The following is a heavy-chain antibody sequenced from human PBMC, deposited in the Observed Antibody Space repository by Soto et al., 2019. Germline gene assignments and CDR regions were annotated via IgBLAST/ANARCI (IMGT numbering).Heavy chain of an antibody. Sequence: SETLSLTCAVSGGSISSSNWWSWVRQPPGKGLEWIGEIYHSGSTNYNPSLKSRVTMSVDKSKNQFSLKLSSVTAADTAVYYCASRARLWFGELSWFDPWGQGTLVTVSS. J-gene: IGHJ5*02. CDR3: ASRARLWFGELSWFDP. V-gene: IGHV4-4*02. D-gene: IGHD3-10*01. CDR1: GGSISSSNW. CDR2: IYHSGST.